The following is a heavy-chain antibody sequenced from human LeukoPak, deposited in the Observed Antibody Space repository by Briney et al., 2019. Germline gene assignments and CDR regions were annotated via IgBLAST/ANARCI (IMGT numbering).Heavy chain of an antibody. CDR1: GFTFSNAW. J-gene: IGHJ4*02. CDR3: TTSPRLGFGPRSIAAADY. V-gene: IGHV3-15*01. CDR2: IKTKTDGGTT. Sequence: PGGSLRLSCAASGFTFSNAWMSWVRQAPGKGLEWVGRIKTKTDGGTTDYAAPVKGRFTISRDDSKNTLYLQMNSLKTEDTAVYYCTTSPRLGFGPRSIAAADYWGQGTLVTVSS. D-gene: IGHD6-13*01.